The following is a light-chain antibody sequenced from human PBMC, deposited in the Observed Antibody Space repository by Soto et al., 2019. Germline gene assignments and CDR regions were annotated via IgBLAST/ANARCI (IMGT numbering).Light chain of an antibody. CDR2: EGS. CDR1: SSDVGSYNL. Sequence: QSALTQPASVSGSPGQSITISCTGTSSDVGSYNLVSWYQHHPGKAPKLMIYEGSKRPSGVSNRFSGSKSGNTASLTISGLQAEDEADYYCCSYAGSSTVQFGGGTKLTVL. V-gene: IGLV2-23*01. CDR3: CSYAGSSTVQ. J-gene: IGLJ3*02.